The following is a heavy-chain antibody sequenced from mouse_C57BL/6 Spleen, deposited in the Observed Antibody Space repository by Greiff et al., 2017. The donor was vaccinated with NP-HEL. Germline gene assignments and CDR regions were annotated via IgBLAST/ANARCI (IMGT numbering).Heavy chain of an antibody. D-gene: IGHD4-1*01. CDR1: GYAFSSYW. CDR2: IYPGDGDT. CDR3: ARPTNWGYYYAMDY. J-gene: IGHJ4*01. Sequence: VKLMKSGAELVKPGASVKISCKASGYAFSSYWMNWVKQRPGKGLEWIGQIYPGDGDTNYNGKFKGKATLTADKSSSTAYMQLSSLTSEDSAVYFCARPTNWGYYYAMDYWGQGTSVTVSS. V-gene: IGHV1-80*01.